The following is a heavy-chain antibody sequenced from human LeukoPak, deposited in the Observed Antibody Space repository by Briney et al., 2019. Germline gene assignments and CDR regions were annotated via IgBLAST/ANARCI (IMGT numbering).Heavy chain of an antibody. CDR2: IYYSVDYSGST. D-gene: IGHD3-16*01. Sequence: SETLSLTCTVSGGSISSYYWSWIRQPPGKGLEWIGYIYYSVDYSGSTNYNPSLKSRVTISVDTSKNQFSLKLPSVTAADTAVYYCARVGLDSHYYMDVWGKGTTVTVSS. CDR1: GGSISSYY. CDR3: ARVGLDSHYYMDV. V-gene: IGHV4-59*01. J-gene: IGHJ6*03.